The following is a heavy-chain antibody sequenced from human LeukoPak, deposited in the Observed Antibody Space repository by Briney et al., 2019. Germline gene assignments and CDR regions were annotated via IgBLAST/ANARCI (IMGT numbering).Heavy chain of an antibody. CDR2: IYYSGST. Sequence: SETLSLTCTVSGGSISSSSYYWGWIRQPPGKGLEWIGSIYYSGSTYYNPSLESRVTISVDTSKNQLSLKLSSVTAADTAVYYCARHTVTTSPYFDYWGQGTLVTVSS. J-gene: IGHJ4*02. CDR1: GGSISSSSYY. CDR3: ARHTVTTSPYFDY. D-gene: IGHD4-17*01. V-gene: IGHV4-39*01.